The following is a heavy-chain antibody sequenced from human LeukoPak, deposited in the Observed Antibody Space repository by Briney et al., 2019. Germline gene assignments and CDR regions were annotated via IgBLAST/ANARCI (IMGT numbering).Heavy chain of an antibody. J-gene: IGHJ4*02. CDR1: GYTLTGYY. V-gene: IGHV1-2*02. CDR2: INPNSGGT. CDR3: ARVRVTMVRGANPLDY. Sequence: ASVKVSCKASGYTLTGYYMHWVRQAPGQGLEWMGWINPNSGGTNYAQKFQGRVTMTRDTSISTAYMELSRLRSDDTAVYYCARVRVTMVRGANPLDYWGQGTLVTVSS. D-gene: IGHD3-10*01.